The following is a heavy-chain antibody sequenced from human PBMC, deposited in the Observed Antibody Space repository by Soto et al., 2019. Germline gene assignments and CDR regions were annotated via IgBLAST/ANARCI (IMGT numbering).Heavy chain of an antibody. J-gene: IGHJ4*02. D-gene: IGHD1-1*01. CDR2: ISSSSSYI. V-gene: IGHV3-21*01. CDR3: ARDKNSPPINWNDGLQY. CDR1: GFTFSSYS. Sequence: GGSLRLSCAASGFTFSSYSMNWVRQAPGKGLEWVSSISSSSSYIYYADSVKGRFTISRDNAKNSLYLQMNSLRAEDTAVYYCARDKNSPPINWNDGLQYWGQGTLVTVSS.